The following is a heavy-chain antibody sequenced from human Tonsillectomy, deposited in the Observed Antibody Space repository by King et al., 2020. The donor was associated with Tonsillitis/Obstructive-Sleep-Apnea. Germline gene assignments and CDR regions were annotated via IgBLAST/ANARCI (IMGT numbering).Heavy chain of an antibody. CDR3: AKDSRYYDSSGYFTFQH. Sequence: VQLVESGGGVVQPGGSLRLSCAASGFTFDDYAMHWVRQAPGKGLEWVSLISGDGGSTYYADSVKGRFTISRDNSKNSLYLQMNSLRTEDTALYYCAKDSRYYDSSGYFTFQHWGQGTLVTVSS. V-gene: IGHV3-43*02. CDR1: GFTFDDYA. J-gene: IGHJ1*01. D-gene: IGHD3-22*01. CDR2: ISGDGGST.